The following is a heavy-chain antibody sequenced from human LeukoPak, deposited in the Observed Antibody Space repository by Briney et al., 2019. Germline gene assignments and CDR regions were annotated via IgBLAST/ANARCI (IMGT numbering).Heavy chain of an antibody. D-gene: IGHD2-15*01. CDR3: ARGAGYCSGGSCYYYYYYMDV. J-gene: IGHJ6*03. CDR1: GFTFSDYY. CDR2: ISSSGSTI. V-gene: IGHV3-11*01. Sequence: GGSLRLSCAASGFTFSDYYMSWIRQAPGKGLEWVSYISSSGSTIYYADSVKGRFTISRDNAKNSLYLQMNSLRAEDTAVYYCARGAGYCSGGSCYYYYYYMDVWGKGTTVTISS.